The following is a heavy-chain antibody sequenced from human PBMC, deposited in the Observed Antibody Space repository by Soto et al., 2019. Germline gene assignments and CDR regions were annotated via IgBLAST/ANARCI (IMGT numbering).Heavy chain of an antibody. J-gene: IGHJ6*04. CDR3: AKEVVVVPAAGPLDV. CDR2: ISWNSGSI. CDR1: GFTFDDYA. V-gene: IGHV3-9*01. D-gene: IGHD2-2*01. Sequence: PGGSLRLSCAAPGFTFDDYAMHWVRQAPGKGLEWVSGISWNSGSIGYADSVKGRFTISRDNAKNSLYLQMNSLRAEDTALYYCAKEVVVVPAAGPLDVWGKGTTVTVSS.